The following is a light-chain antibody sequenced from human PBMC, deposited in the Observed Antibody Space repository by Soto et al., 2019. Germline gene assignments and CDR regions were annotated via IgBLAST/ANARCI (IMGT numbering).Light chain of an antibody. CDR2: RAS. V-gene: IGKV3-15*01. J-gene: IGKJ5*01. CDR3: QQYNDWPIT. CDR1: QSVGSL. Sequence: EVGMTQSPATLSLSPGERATLSCRASQSVGSLLAWYQQKPGQAPRLLIYRASTRATGISGRFSGSGSGTEFTLTITSLQSEDFAVYYCQQYNDWPITIGQGTRLAIK.